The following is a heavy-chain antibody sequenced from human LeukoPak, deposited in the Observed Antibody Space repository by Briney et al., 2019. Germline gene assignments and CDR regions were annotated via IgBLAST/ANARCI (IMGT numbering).Heavy chain of an antibody. J-gene: IGHJ4*02. Sequence: PSETLSLTCTVSGVSISSYYWSWIRQPPGKGLKWIGYIYYSGSTNYNPSLKSRVTISVDTSKNQFSLKLSSVTAADTAVYYCARVGNSYDLTPPPFDYWGQGTLVTVSS. CDR1: GVSISSYY. CDR3: ARVGNSYDLTPPPFDY. D-gene: IGHD5-18*01. CDR2: IYYSGST. V-gene: IGHV4-59*01.